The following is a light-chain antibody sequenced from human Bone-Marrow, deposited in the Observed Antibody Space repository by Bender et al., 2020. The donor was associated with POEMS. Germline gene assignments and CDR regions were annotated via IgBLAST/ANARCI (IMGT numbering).Light chain of an antibody. J-gene: IGLJ1*01. CDR1: SSDVGAYNL. Sequence: QSVLTQPASVSGSPGQSITISCTGASSDVGAYNLVSWFQQHPGKAPELMIYEVNKRPSGVSNRFSATESGNTASLTISGLQAEDEADYYCCLYAGKSTYVFATGTEVTVL. V-gene: IGLV2-23*02. CDR2: EVN. CDR3: CLYAGKSTYV.